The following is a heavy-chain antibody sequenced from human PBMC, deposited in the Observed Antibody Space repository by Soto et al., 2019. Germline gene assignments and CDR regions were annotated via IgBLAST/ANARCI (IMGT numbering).Heavy chain of an antibody. CDR1: GFTFSSYS. J-gene: IGHJ5*01. CDR2: ITSSGSYI. D-gene: IGHD1-1*01. CDR3: AREVTTGTFDS. Sequence: EVQLVESGGGLVKPGGSLRISCAASGFTFSSYSMNWVRQAPGKGLEWVSSITSSGSYIYYADSVKGRLTISRDNAKNSLYLQMNSLRAEDTAVYYCAREVTTGTFDSWGQGTLVTVSS. V-gene: IGHV3-21*06.